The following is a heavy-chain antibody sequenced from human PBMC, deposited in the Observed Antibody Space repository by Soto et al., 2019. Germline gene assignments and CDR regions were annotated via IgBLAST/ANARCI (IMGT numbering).Heavy chain of an antibody. D-gene: IGHD3-10*02. V-gene: IGHV1-2*02. J-gene: IGHJ6*01. CDR3: ARNMDYYYGRGSGNGHGV. Sequence: QVQLVQSVAEVKEPGDSVRVSCEASGYTFTAYYIHWVRRAPGQGLEWMGWINPKFGDTTYAQDFQGRVSMTRDRSISTVYMELSRRTSDDTAIYYCARNMDYYYGRGSGNGHGVWGQGTTVNVFS. CDR2: INPKFGDT. CDR1: GYTFTAYY.